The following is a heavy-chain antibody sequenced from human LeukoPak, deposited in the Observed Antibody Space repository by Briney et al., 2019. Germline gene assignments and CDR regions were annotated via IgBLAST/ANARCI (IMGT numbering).Heavy chain of an antibody. J-gene: IGHJ4*02. V-gene: IGHV1-69*04. Sequence: SVTVSCKASGGTFSSYAISWVRQAPGQGLEWMGRIIPILGIANYAQKFQGRVTITADKSTSTAYMELSSLRSEDTAVYYCARTLRYGPFDYWGQGTLVTVSS. CDR3: ARTLRYGPFDY. D-gene: IGHD5-18*01. CDR2: IIPILGIA. CDR1: GGTFSSYA.